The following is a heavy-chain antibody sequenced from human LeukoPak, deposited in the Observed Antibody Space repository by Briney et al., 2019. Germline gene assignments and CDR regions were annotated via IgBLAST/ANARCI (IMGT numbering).Heavy chain of an antibody. Sequence: ASVKVSCKASGYTFTGYYMHWVRQAPGQGLEWMGWTNPNSGGTNYAQKLQGRVTMTTDTSTSTAYMELRSLRSDDTAVYYCARDRYCSSTSCYYYYYYYMDVWGKGATVTISS. D-gene: IGHD2-2*01. V-gene: IGHV1-2*02. CDR2: TNPNSGGT. CDR3: ARDRYCSSTSCYYYYYYYMDV. J-gene: IGHJ6*03. CDR1: GYTFTGYY.